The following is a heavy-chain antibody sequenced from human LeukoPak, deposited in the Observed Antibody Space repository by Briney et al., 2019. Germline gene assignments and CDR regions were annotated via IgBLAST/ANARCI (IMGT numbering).Heavy chain of an antibody. Sequence: GGSLRLSCAASGFTFSSYGMHWVRQAPGKRLEWVAVISYDGSNKYYADSVKGRFTISRDNSKNTLYLQMNSLRAEDTAVYYCAKCRSSGWYVREYFQHWGQGTLVTVSS. J-gene: IGHJ1*01. V-gene: IGHV3-30*18. CDR3: AKCRSSGWYVREYFQH. D-gene: IGHD6-19*01. CDR2: ISYDGSNK. CDR1: GFTFSSYG.